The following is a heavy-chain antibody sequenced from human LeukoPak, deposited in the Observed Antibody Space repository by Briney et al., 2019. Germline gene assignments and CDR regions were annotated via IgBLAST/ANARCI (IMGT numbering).Heavy chain of an antibody. J-gene: IGHJ5*02. D-gene: IGHD3-22*01. CDR2: VYTSGST. CDR1: GGSISSSSYY. V-gene: IGHV4-61*02. Sequence: SETLSLTCTVSGGSISSSSYYWGWIRQPAGKGLEWIGRVYTSGSTNYSPSLKSRVTISVDTSKKQFSLKLSSVTAADTAVYYCAREKIGYYDGSGRGWFDPWGQGTLVTVSS. CDR3: AREKIGYYDGSGRGWFDP.